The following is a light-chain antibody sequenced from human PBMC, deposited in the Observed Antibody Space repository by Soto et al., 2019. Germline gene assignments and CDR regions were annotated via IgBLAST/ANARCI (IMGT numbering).Light chain of an antibody. CDR2: LGS. J-gene: IGKJ1*01. CDR1: QSLLHSNGYNY. CDR3: MQPLQTPRT. Sequence: DIVMTQSPLSLPVTPGEPASISCRSSQSLLHSNGYNYLDWYLQKPGQSPQLLIYLGSNRASGVPDRFSGSGSGTDFTLKISRVEAEDVGVYYCMQPLQTPRTFGQGTKVAIK. V-gene: IGKV2-28*01.